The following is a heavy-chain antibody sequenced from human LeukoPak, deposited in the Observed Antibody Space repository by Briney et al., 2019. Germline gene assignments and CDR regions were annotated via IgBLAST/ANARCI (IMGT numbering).Heavy chain of an antibody. CDR3: ARVLLHSSSSQKAQNWFDP. CDR1: GGSFSGYY. CDR2: INHSGST. J-gene: IGHJ5*02. V-gene: IGHV4-34*01. D-gene: IGHD6-13*01. Sequence: SETLSLTCAVYGGSFSGYYWSWIRQPPGKGLEWIGEINHSGSTNYNPSLKSRVTISVDTSKNQFSLKLSSVTAADTAVYYCARVLLHSSSSQKAQNWFDPWGQGTLVTVSS.